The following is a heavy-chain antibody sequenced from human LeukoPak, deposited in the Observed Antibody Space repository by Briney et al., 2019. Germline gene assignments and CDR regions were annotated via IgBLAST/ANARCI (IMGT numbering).Heavy chain of an antibody. CDR2: IFYSGSTT. J-gene: IGHJ4*02. V-gene: IGHV4-39*07. Sequence: PSETLSLTCTVSGGSISSTNYYWGWIRQPPGKGLEWVGSIFYSGSTTYYNPALKSRVTISVDRSKNQFSLKLSSVTAADTAVYYCARVGHPPGRIAARFDYWGQGTLVTVSS. D-gene: IGHD6-6*01. CDR1: GGSISSTNYY. CDR3: ARVGHPPGRIAARFDY.